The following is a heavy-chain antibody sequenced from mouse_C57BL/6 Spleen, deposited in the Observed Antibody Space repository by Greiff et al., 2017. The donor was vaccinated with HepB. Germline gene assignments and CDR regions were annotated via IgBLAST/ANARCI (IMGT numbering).Heavy chain of an antibody. J-gene: IGHJ3*01. CDR3: ARGDYGAWFAY. CDR1: GYAFTNYL. CDR2: INPGSGGT. D-gene: IGHD2-4*01. V-gene: IGHV1-54*01. Sequence: VKLMESGAELVRPGTSVKVSCKASGYAFTNYLIEWVKQRPGQGLEWIGVINPGSGGTNYNEKFKGKATLTADKSSSTAYMQLSSLTSEDSAVYFCARGDYGAWFAYWGQGTLVTVSA.